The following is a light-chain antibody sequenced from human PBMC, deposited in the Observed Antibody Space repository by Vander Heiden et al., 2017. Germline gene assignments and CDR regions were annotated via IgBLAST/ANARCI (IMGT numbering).Light chain of an antibody. CDR1: QSIDTT. CDR2: YAS. Sequence: EIVLTQSPDFQSVTPKEKVTITCRASQSIDTTLHWYQQKPDQSPKLLIKYASQSFSGVPSRFSGSGSGTDFTLTINGLESEDAATYYCQQSHTLPFTFGPGTKVDIK. J-gene: IGKJ3*01. CDR3: QQSHTLPFT. V-gene: IGKV6-21*01.